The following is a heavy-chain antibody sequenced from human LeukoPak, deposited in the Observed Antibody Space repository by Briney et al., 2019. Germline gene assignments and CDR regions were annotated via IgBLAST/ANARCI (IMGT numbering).Heavy chain of an antibody. J-gene: IGHJ6*02. CDR1: GFTFTSSA. CDR3: AWGMKTYCSGGSCYSRYYYGMDV. Sequence: ASVKVSCKASGFTFTSSAVQWVRQARGQRLEWIGRIVVGSGNTNYAQKFQERVTITRDMSTSTAYMELSSLRSEDTAVYYCAWGMKTYCSGGSCYSRYYYGMDVWGQGTTVTVSS. CDR2: IVVGSGNT. D-gene: IGHD2-15*01. V-gene: IGHV1-58*01.